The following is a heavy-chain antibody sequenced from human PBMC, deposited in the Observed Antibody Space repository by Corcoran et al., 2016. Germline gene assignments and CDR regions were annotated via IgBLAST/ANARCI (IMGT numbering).Heavy chain of an antibody. CDR3: AREGRMVRGVTSGYYYYGMDV. J-gene: IGHJ6*02. Sequence: QVQLVQSGAEVKKPGSSVKVSCKASGGTFSSYAISWVRQAPGQGLEWMGGIIPIFGTANYAQKFQGRVTITADESTSTASMELSSLRAEDTAVYYCAREGRMVRGVTSGYYYYGMDVWGQGTTVTVSS. V-gene: IGHV1-69*01. D-gene: IGHD3-10*01. CDR2: IIPIFGTA. CDR1: GGTFSSYA.